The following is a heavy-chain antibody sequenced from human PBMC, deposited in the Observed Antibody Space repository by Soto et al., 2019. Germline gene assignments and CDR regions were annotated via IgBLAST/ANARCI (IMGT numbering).Heavy chain of an antibody. D-gene: IGHD3-22*01. CDR2: VYPGDSDT. V-gene: IGHV5-51*01. CDR3: ARQEHYYDSSGYYYGDFDY. Sequence: GESLKISCKGSGYSFTSYWIGWVRQMPGKGLEWMGIVYPGDSDTRYSPSFQGQVTISADKSISTAYLQWSSLKASDTAMYYCARQEHYYDSSGYYYGDFDYWGQGTLVTVSS. CDR1: GYSFTSYW. J-gene: IGHJ4*02.